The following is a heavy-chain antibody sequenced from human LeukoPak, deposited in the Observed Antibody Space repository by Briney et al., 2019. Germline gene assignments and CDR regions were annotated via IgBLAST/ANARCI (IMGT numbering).Heavy chain of an antibody. J-gene: IGHJ5*02. CDR1: GFTFSSYW. V-gene: IGHV3-7*01. Sequence: PGGSLRLSCAASGFTFSSYWMSWVRQAPGKGLEWVAHIKQDGSDKYYVDSVKGRFTISRDNAKNSLYLQMNSLRDDDTAVYYCARYAMISGSRWLEPWGQGTLVTVSS. D-gene: IGHD2-8*01. CDR3: ARYAMISGSRWLEP. CDR2: IKQDGSDK.